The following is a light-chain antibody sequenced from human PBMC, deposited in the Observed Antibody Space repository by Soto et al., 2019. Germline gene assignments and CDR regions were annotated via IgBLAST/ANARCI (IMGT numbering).Light chain of an antibody. CDR1: QSVSSSY. V-gene: IGKV3-20*01. CDR3: QQYGSSPTWT. Sequence: IRLKHSAGTLSLSPGERATLSCRAIQSVSSSYLAWYQQKPGQAPRLLIYGASSRATGIPDRFSGSGSGTDFTLTISRLEPEDFAVYYCQQYGSSPTWTFGQGTKVDI. CDR2: GAS. J-gene: IGKJ1*01.